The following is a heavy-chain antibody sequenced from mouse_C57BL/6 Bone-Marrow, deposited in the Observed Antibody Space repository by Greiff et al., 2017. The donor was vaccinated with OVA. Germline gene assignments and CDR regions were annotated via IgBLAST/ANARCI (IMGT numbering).Heavy chain of an antibody. D-gene: IGHD1-1*01. CDR2: IDPSDSYT. J-gene: IGHJ3*01. CDR1: GYTFTSYW. V-gene: IGHV1-59*01. CDR3: APHYGSSQAWFAY. Sequence: VKLQQPGAELVRPGTSVKLSCKASGYTFTSYWMHWVKQRPGQGLEWIGVIDPSDSYTNYNQKFKGKATLTVDTSSSTAYMQLSSLTSEDSAVYYCAPHYGSSQAWFAYWGQGTLVTVSA.